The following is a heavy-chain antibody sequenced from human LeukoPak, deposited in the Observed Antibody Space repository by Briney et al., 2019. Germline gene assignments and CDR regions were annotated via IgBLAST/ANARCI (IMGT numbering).Heavy chain of an antibody. CDR1: GFSSSSYA. CDR2: ISDSGDTT. Sequence: GGSLRLSCAASGFSSSSYAMSWVRQAPGKGLGWVSGISDSGDTTWDADSVKGRFTISRDNYKNTVYLQMNSLRAEDTAVYYCAKNSNWETDYWGQGTLVTVSS. J-gene: IGHJ4*02. CDR3: AKNSNWETDY. V-gene: IGHV3-23*01. D-gene: IGHD1-26*01.